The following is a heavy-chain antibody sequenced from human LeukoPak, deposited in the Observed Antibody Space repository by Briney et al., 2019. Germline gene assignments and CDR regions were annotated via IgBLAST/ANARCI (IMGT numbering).Heavy chain of an antibody. CDR3: ARGYCSSTSCSYFDY. CDR1: GYTFTSYG. CDR2: ISAYNGNT. D-gene: IGHD2-2*01. V-gene: IGHV1-18*01. J-gene: IGHJ4*02. Sequence: GASVKVSCEASGYTFTSYGISWVRQAPGQGLEWMGWISAYNGNTNYAQKLQGRVTMTTDTSTSTAYMELRSLRSDDTAVYYCARGYCSSTSCSYFDYWGQGTLVTVSS.